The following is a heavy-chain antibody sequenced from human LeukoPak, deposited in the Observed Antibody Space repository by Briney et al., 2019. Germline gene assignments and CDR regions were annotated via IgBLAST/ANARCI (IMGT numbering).Heavy chain of an antibody. D-gene: IGHD6-13*01. V-gene: IGHV1-18*04. J-gene: IGHJ5*02. CDR2: ISAYNGNT. CDR1: GYTFTGYY. CDR3: ARGRPAAWMNNWFDP. Sequence: ASVKVSCKASGYTFTGYYMHWVRQAPGQGLEWMGWISAYNGNTNYAQKLQGRVTMTTDTSTSTAYMELRSLRSDDTAVYYRARGRPAAWMNNWFDPWGQGTLVTVSS.